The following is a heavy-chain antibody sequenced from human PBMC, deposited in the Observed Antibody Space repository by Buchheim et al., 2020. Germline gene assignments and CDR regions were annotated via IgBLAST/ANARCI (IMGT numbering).Heavy chain of an antibody. V-gene: IGHV4-34*01. D-gene: IGHD3-22*01. CDR3: ARGRGDSGHYYDSSGSHLDY. CDR1: GGSFSGYY. J-gene: IGHJ4*02. CDR2: INHSGST. Sequence: QVQLQQWGAGLLKPSETLSLTCAVYGGSFSGYYWSWIRQPPGKGLEWIGEINHSGSTNYNPSLKSRVTISVDTSKNQFSLKLSSVTAADTAVYYCARGRGDSGHYYDSSGSHLDYWGQGTL.